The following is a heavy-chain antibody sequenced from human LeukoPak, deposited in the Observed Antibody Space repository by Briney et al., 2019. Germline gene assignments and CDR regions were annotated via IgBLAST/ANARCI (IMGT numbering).Heavy chain of an antibody. J-gene: IGHJ4*02. CDR3: ARDGGGYSSGWYFDY. CDR1: GFTFSSYE. D-gene: IGHD6-19*01. CDR2: ISSSGSTI. V-gene: IGHV3-48*03. Sequence: GGSLRLSCAASGFTFSSYEMNWVRQAPGKGLEWVSYISSSGSTIYYADSVKGRFTISRDNAKNSLYLQMNSLRAEDTAVYYCARDGGGYSSGWYFDYRGQGTLVTVSS.